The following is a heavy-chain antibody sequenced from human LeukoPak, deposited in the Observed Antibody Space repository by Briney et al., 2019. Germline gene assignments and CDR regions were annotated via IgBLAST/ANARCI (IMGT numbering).Heavy chain of an antibody. J-gene: IGHJ6*02. CDR2: IWYDGSNK. CDR1: RFTFRNYG. CDR3: ARGGGLDV. V-gene: IGHV3-33*03. Sequence: GGSLRLSCAASRFTFRNYGMHWVRQAPGKGLEWVAVIWYDGSNKYYVDSVEGRFTVSRDNAKNSLYLQMSNLRAEDTAVYFCARGGGLDVWGQGATVTVSS. D-gene: IGHD3-16*01.